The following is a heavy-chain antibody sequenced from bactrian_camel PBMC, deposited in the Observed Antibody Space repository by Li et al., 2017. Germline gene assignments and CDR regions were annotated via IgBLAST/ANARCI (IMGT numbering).Heavy chain of an antibody. J-gene: IGHJ4*01. D-gene: IGHD5*01. CDR1: GNTAVRYC. Sequence: VESGGGSVQAGGSLRLSCAVSGNTAVRYCMAWFRHAPGKEREGVATIDDNGFAEYADSVKGRFTISRDNAKNTLYLQLNSLTREDSAMYYCTRETQWVGYHEFAEYWGQGTQVT. CDR3: TRETQWVGYHEFAEY. V-gene: IGHV3S55*01. CDR2: IDDNGFA.